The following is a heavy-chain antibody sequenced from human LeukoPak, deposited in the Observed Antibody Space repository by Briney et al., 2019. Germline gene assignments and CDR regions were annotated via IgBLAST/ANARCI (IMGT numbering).Heavy chain of an antibody. V-gene: IGHV1-46*01. D-gene: IGHD5-24*01. CDR1: GYTFTNPY. CDR3: ARIRDCYNDAYDI. CDR2: INPDRGNT. Sequence: GASVTVSFTASGYTFTNPYIHWVRQAPGQVLERMGLINPDRGNTNYAQNFQGRVTLTRDTSTSTVYMELRSLRAEDTAIYYCARIRDCYNDAYDIWGQGTVVTVPS. J-gene: IGHJ3*02.